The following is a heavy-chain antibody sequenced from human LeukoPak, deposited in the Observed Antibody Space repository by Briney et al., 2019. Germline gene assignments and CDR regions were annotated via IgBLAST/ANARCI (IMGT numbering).Heavy chain of an antibody. CDR2: INPNSGEP. V-gene: IGHV1-2*02. Sequence: SVPVTFLASVYTLSDYYMHWLRQAPAQGLDWMGLINPNSGEPNFRQQRQGRVTMTRDTSISTAYMELSSLRSEDTAVYYCARLIAAAGTYYYYYYYMDVWGKGTTVTISS. D-gene: IGHD6-13*01. CDR1: VYTLSDYY. J-gene: IGHJ6*03. CDR3: ARLIAAAGTYYYYYYYMDV.